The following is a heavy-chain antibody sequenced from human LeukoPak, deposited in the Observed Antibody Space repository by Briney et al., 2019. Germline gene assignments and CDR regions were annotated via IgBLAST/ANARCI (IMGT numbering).Heavy chain of an antibody. J-gene: IGHJ5*02. CDR1: GFTFSSYA. D-gene: IGHD6-13*01. V-gene: IGHV3-30-3*01. CDR3: ARIDSSSGLS. Sequence: PGGSLRLSCAASGFTFSSYAMHWVRQAPGKGLEWVAVISYDGSNKYYADSVKGRFTISRDNSKNTLYLRMNSLRAEDTAVYYCARIDSSSGLSWGQGTLVTVSS. CDR2: ISYDGSNK.